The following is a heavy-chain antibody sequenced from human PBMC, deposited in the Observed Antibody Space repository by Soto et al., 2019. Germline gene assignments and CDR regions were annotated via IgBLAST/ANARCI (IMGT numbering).Heavy chain of an antibody. CDR1: GYTFTSYG. J-gene: IGHJ5*02. D-gene: IGHD6-13*01. CDR3: ARVEQQLSWFAP. Sequence: ASVKVSCKASGYTFTSYGISCVRQAPGQGLEWMGWISAYNGNTNYAQKLQGRVTMTTDTSTSTAYMELRSLRSDDTAVYYCARVEQQLSWFAPWGQGTLVTVSS. V-gene: IGHV1-18*01. CDR2: ISAYNGNT.